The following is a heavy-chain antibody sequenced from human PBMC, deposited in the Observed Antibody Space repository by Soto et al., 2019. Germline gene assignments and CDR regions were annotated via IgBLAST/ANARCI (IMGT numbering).Heavy chain of an antibody. CDR3: AIPSIAVAGNGLGYFDY. CDR1: GYTFTGYC. D-gene: IGHD6-19*01. CDR2: INPNSGGT. Sequence: ASVKVSCKASGYTFTGYCMHWVRQAPGQGLEWMGWINPNSGGTNYAQKFQGRVTMTRDTSISTAYMELSRLRSDDTAVYYCAIPSIAVAGNGLGYFDYWGQGTLVTVSS. J-gene: IGHJ4*02. V-gene: IGHV1-2*02.